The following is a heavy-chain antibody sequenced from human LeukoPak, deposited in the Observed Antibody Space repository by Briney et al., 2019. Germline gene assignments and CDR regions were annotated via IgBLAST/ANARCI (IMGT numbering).Heavy chain of an antibody. J-gene: IGHJ4*02. CDR1: GDSVSSNSAA. D-gene: IGHD3-10*01. Sequence: SQTLSLTCAISGDSVSSNSAAWNWIRQSPSRGLEWLGRTYYRSKWYNDYAVSVKSRITVNPDTSKNQFSLQLNSVTPEDTAVYYCARAGLLWFGELFKEAAIDYWGQGTLVTVSS. V-gene: IGHV6-1*01. CDR2: TYYRSKWYN. CDR3: ARAGLLWFGELFKEAAIDY.